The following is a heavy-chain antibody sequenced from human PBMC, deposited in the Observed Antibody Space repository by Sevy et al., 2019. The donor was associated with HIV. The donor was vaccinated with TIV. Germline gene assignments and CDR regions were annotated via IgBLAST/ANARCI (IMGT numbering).Heavy chain of an antibody. D-gene: IGHD3-3*01. CDR2: IRAKSYTDAT. J-gene: IGHJ4*02. Sequence: GGSPRLSCAASGFTFTDSSIHWVRQASGKGLEWVGRIRAKSYTDATPHAASVKGRFTISRDDSKNTAFLQMSGLKSEDTAVYYCTRTWSSSFFPDFDYWGQGTLVTVSS. V-gene: IGHV3-73*01. CDR3: TRTWSSSFFPDFDY. CDR1: GFTFTDSS.